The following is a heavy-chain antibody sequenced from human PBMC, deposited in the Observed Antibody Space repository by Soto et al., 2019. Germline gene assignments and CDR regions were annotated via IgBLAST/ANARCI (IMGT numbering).Heavy chain of an antibody. CDR1: GDSISSSY. D-gene: IGHD3-3*01. J-gene: IGHJ6*02. V-gene: IGHV4-59*01. Sequence: PSETLSLTCTVSGDSISSSYWNWIRQAPGKGLEWIGYTDDSGSTNYNPSLKSRVNLSVDMSKNQFSLKLSSVTAADTAVYYCARGVLEWLLRDSYYYYGMDVWGQGTTVTVSS. CDR3: ARGVLEWLLRDSYYYYGMDV. CDR2: TDDSGST.